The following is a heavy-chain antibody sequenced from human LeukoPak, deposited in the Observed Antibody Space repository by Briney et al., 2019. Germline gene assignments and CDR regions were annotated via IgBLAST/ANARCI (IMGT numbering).Heavy chain of an antibody. Sequence: GWSLRLSCAASGFTFSNAWMSWVRQAPGKGLEWVGRIKSKTDGGTTDYTAPVKGRFTISRDVSKNTLYLQMNRLKSEDTVVYYCTTYRGGSYPCGEGTLFTVSS. CDR1: GFTFSNAW. J-gene: IGHJ5*02. CDR2: IKSKTDGGTT. CDR3: TTYRGGSYP. V-gene: IGHV3-15*01. D-gene: IGHD2-15*01.